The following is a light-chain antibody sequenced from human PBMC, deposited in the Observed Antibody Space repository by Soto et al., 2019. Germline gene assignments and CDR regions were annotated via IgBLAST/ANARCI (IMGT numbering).Light chain of an antibody. V-gene: IGKV1-39*01. CDR2: AAS. J-gene: IGKJ2*01. Sequence: DIQMTQSPSSLSASVGDRVTITCRASQSISTYLNWYQQKPGIAPKLLIYAASSLQSGVPSRFSGSGSGTDFTLTIRSLQPADFASYYCQQSYSTPDTFGQGTKVEIK. CDR3: QQSYSTPDT. CDR1: QSISTY.